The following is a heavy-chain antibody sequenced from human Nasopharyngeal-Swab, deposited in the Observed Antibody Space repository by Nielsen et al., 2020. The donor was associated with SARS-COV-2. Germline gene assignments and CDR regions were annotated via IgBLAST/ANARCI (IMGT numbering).Heavy chain of an antibody. CDR2: ISELGSGI. CDR1: GFSITTYG. Sequence: GGSLRLSCAASGFSITTYGMTWVRQAPGKGLEWVSSISELGSGIYYADSVRGRFSISRDTSKNTVYLQMNTLRADDTALYFCTRGLTGHIVQWNPSPYWGQGTPVTVSS. J-gene: IGHJ4*02. D-gene: IGHD1-14*01. V-gene: IGHV3-23*01. CDR3: TRGLTGHIVQWNPSPY.